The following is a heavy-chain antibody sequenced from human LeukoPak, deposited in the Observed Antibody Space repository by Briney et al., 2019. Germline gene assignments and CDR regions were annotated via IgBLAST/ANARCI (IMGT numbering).Heavy chain of an antibody. Sequence: SETLSLTCTVSGGSISSSSYYWGWIRQPPGKGLEWIGSIYYSGSTYYNPSLKSRVTISVDTSKNQFSLKLSSVTAADTAVYYCARLSDFWSGYYGSDFWGQGTLVTVSS. CDR3: ARLSDFWSGYYGSDF. CDR1: GGSISSSSYY. D-gene: IGHD3-3*01. V-gene: IGHV4-39*01. CDR2: IYYSGST. J-gene: IGHJ4*02.